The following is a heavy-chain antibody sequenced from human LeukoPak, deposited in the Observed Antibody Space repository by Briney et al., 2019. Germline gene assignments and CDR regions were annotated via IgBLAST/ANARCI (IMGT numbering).Heavy chain of an antibody. CDR3: AKESWVHYGSGSYYNAHDY. D-gene: IGHD3-10*01. J-gene: IGHJ4*02. CDR2: ISGSGGST. V-gene: IGHV3-23*01. CDR1: GFTFSSYA. Sequence: GGSLRLSCAASGFTFSSYAMSWVRQAPGKGLEWVSAISGSGGSTYYADSVKGRFTISRDNSKNTLYLQMNSLRAEDTAVYYCAKESWVHYGSGSYYNAHDYWGQGTLVTVSS.